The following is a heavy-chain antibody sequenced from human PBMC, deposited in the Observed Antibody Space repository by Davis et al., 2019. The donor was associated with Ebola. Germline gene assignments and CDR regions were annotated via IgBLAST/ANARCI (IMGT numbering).Heavy chain of an antibody. D-gene: IGHD4-17*01. CDR2: ISGGGGST. J-gene: IGHJ4*02. CDR1: GFTFSSYA. CDR3: AKENYGEDYFDY. V-gene: IGHV3-23*01. Sequence: GESLKISCAASGFTFSSYAMSWVRQAPGKGLEWVSAISGGGGSTYYADSVKGRFTISRDNSKNTLYLQMNSLRAEDTAVYYCAKENYGEDYFDYWGQGTLVTVSS.